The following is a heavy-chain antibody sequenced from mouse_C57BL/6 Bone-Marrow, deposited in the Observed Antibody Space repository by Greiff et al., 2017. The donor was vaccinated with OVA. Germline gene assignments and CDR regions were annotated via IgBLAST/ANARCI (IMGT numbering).Heavy chain of an antibody. Sequence: EVKLEESGGGLVQPGGSLSLSCAASGFTFTDYYMSWVRQPPGKALEWLGFIRNKANGYTTEYSASVKGRFTISRDNSQSILYLQMNALRAEDSATYYCARYTGHGYFDVWGTGTTVTVSS. CDR2: IRNKANGYTT. D-gene: IGHD6-1*01. V-gene: IGHV7-3*01. CDR1: GFTFTDYY. J-gene: IGHJ1*03. CDR3: ARYTGHGYFDV.